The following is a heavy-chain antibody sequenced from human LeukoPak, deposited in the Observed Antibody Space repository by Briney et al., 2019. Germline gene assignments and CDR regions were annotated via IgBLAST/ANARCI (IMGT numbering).Heavy chain of an antibody. V-gene: IGHV4-39*07. CDR1: GGSISRSSYY. CDR2: IYYSGST. Sequence: PSETLSLTCTVSGGSISRSSYYWGWIRQPPGKGLEWIGSIYYSGSTYYNPSLKSRVTISVDTSKNQFSLKLSSVTAADTAVYYCARGRRFNYYDSSGYSRFDYWGQGTLVTVSS. J-gene: IGHJ4*02. D-gene: IGHD3-22*01. CDR3: ARGRRFNYYDSSGYSRFDY.